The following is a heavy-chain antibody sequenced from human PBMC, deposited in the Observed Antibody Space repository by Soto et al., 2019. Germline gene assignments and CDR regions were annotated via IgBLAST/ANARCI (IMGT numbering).Heavy chain of an antibody. D-gene: IGHD2-15*01. J-gene: IGHJ3*02. Sequence: SVKVSCKASGGTFSSYTISWVRQAPGQGLEWMGRIIPILGIANYAQKFQGRVTITADKSTSTAYMELSSLRSEDTAVYYCASRDCSGGSCYSDHDAFDIWGQGTMVTVSS. CDR1: GGTFSSYT. CDR3: ASRDCSGGSCYSDHDAFDI. CDR2: IIPILGIA. V-gene: IGHV1-69*02.